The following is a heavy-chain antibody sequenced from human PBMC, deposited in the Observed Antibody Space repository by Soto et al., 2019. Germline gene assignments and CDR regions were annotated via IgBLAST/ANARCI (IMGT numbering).Heavy chain of an antibody. J-gene: IGHJ4*02. D-gene: IGHD3-16*01. V-gene: IGHV4-59*08. CDR3: ARLGEPNYYFDY. Sequence: SETLSLTCTVSGGSISSYYWSWIRQPPGKGLEWIGYIYYSGSTNYNPSLKSRVTISVDTSKNQFSLKLSSVTAADTAVYYCARLGEPNYYFDYWGQGTLVTVSS. CDR1: GGSISSYY. CDR2: IYYSGST.